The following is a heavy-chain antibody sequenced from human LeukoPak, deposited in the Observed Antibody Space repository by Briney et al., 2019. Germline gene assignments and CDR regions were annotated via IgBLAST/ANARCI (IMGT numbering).Heavy chain of an antibody. CDR3: ARVQFSSSWYNFDY. Sequence: GGSLRFSCAASGFTFSDYYMSWIRQAPGKGLEWVSYISSSGSTIYYADSVKGRFTISRDNANNSLYLQMNSLRAEDTAVYYCARVQFSSSWYNFDYWGQGTLVTVSS. D-gene: IGHD6-13*01. V-gene: IGHV3-11*04. CDR2: ISSSGSTI. J-gene: IGHJ4*02. CDR1: GFTFSDYY.